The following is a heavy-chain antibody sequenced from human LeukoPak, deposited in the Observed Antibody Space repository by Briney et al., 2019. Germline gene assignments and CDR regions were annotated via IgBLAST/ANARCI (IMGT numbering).Heavy chain of an antibody. V-gene: IGHV3-21*01. CDR2: ISSSSRYI. CDR3: ARGGSDILTQHDY. D-gene: IGHD3-9*01. Sequence: GGPLRLSCAASGFTFSSYSMNWVRHAPGKGLEWVSSISSSSRYIYYADSVKGRFTISRDNAKNSLYLQMNSLRAEDTAVYYCARGGSDILTQHDYWGQGTLVTVSS. CDR1: GFTFSSYS. J-gene: IGHJ4*02.